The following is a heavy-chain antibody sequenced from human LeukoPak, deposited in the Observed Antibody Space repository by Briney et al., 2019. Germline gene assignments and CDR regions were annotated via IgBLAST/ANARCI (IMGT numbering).Heavy chain of an antibody. V-gene: IGHV3-30-3*01. Sequence: GGSLRLSCAAAGFTFSSYWMSWVRQAPGKGLEWVAVISYDGSNKYYAGSVKGRFTISRDNSKNTLYLQMNSLRAEDTAVYYCARDNGYQVRGVIGRGWPDYWGQGTLVTVSS. CDR3: ARDNGYQVRGVIGRGWPDY. J-gene: IGHJ4*02. D-gene: IGHD3-10*01. CDR1: GFTFSSYW. CDR2: ISYDGSNK.